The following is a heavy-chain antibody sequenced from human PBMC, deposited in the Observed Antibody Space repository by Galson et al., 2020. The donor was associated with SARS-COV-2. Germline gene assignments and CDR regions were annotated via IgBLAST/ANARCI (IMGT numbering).Heavy chain of an antibody. CDR3: ARGRNYYDSSGYR. D-gene: IGHD3-22*01. J-gene: IGHJ4*02. CDR1: GFTFSSYE. Sequence: GESLKISCAASGFTFSSYEMNWVHQAPGKGLEWVSYISSSGSTIYYTDSVKGRFTISRDNAKNSLYLQMNSLRAEDTAFYYCARGRNYYDSSGYRWGQGALVTVSS. CDR2: ISSSGSTI. V-gene: IGHV3-48*03.